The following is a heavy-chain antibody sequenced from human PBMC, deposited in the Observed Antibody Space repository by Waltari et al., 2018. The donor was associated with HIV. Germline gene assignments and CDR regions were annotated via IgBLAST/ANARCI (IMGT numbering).Heavy chain of an antibody. CDR1: GGSIRSGSYY. J-gene: IGHJ5*02. CDR2: IYTSGST. V-gene: IGHV4-61*02. D-gene: IGHD3-3*01. Sequence: QVQLQESGPGLVKPSQTLSLTCTVSGGSIRSGSYYWSWIRQPAGKGLDLIGRIYTSGSTNYNPTLKSRVTISVDTSKNQFSLKLRSVTAADTAVYYCARAYYDFWSGTGSSGNWFDPWGQGTLVTVSS. CDR3: ARAYYDFWSGTGSSGNWFDP.